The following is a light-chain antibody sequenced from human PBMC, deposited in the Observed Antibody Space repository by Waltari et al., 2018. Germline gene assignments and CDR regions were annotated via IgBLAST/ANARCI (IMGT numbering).Light chain of an antibody. CDR3: CSYAGSYTV. Sequence: QSALTQPRSVSGSPGQSVTISCTGTSSDVGGYNYVSWYQQHPGKAPKLMIYDVSKRPAGGRDGCAGSKAGNTAALTISGLQAEDEAHYYCCSYAGSYTVFGGGTKLTVL. V-gene: IGLV2-11*01. J-gene: IGLJ2*01. CDR2: DVS. CDR1: SSDVGGYNY.